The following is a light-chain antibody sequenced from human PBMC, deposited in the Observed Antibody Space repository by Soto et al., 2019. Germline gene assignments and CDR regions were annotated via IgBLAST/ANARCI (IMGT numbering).Light chain of an antibody. V-gene: IGKV3-11*01. CDR2: EVS. Sequence: IVLTQSPATLSLSPGERATLSCRASQSVNSYLAWYQKKPGQALRLPIYEVSTRSTGIPARFSGSGSGTDFTLPISSLEPEDFAVSYCQHRSNWPATFGQGTKVEI. CDR3: QHRSNWPAT. CDR1: QSVNSY. J-gene: IGKJ2*01.